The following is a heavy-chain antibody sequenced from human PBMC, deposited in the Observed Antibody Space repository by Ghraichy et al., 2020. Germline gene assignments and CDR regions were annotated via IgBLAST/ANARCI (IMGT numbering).Heavy chain of an antibody. CDR2: INPNSGLT. CDR1: GYIFTDYF. CDR3: ARDSNDSGGYYGVDDH. Sequence: ASVKVSCKASGYIFTDYFIHWVRQAPGQRLEWMGFINPNSGLTKDAQNFQGRVAMTTDTSINTAYVELSRLRSDDTAVYYCARDSNDSGGYYGVDDHWGQGTLVTVSS. J-gene: IGHJ5*02. D-gene: IGHD3-22*01. V-gene: IGHV1-2*02.